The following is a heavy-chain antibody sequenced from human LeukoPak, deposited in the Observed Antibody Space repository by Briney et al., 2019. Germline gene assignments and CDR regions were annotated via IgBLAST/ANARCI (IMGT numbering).Heavy chain of an antibody. D-gene: IGHD3-22*01. CDR1: GGSINSGNYY. Sequence: PSETLSLTCTVSGGSINSGNYYWNWIRQPAGQGLQWIGRIYSSGKNNYSPSLQRRVTISLDTSKNQFSLKLNSVTAADTAVYYCARGLDSGFYQYKGFAPWGQGTLVTVSS. CDR3: ARGLDSGFYQYKGFAP. CDR2: IYSSGKN. J-gene: IGHJ5*02. V-gene: IGHV4-61*02.